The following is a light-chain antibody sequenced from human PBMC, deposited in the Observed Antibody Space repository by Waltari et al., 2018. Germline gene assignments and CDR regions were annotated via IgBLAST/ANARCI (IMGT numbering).Light chain of an antibody. CDR1: QSLLQSNGHNY. V-gene: IGKV2-28*01. Sequence: DIVMTQSPLTVPPGEPASSSCRPSQSLLQSNGHNYLDWYLQRPGPSPQLLIFLGSRRASGVSDRFSASGSGTDYTLTINTLQPEDFATYYCQQSHSSPLTFGGGTKVE. CDR2: LGS. J-gene: IGKJ4*01. CDR3: QQSHSSPLT.